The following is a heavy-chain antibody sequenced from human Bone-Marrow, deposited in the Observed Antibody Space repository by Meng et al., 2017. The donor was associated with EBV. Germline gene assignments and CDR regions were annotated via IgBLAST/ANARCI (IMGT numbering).Heavy chain of an antibody. D-gene: IGHD3-22*01. CDR1: GGSTASGGYS. CDR2: IYHSGST. J-gene: IGHJ4*02. Sequence: QLQLQKSGYGLVKPLQTLSPTCVVSGGSTASGGYSWSWIRQPPGKGLEWIGYIYHSGSTSYNPSLKSRVTISVDRSKNQFSLKLNSVTAADTAVYYCARGDDSSGLDYWGQGTLVTVSS. CDR3: ARGDDSSGLDY. V-gene: IGHV4-30-2*01.